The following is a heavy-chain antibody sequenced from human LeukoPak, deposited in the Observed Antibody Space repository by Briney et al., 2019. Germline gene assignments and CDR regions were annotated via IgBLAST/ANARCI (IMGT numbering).Heavy chain of an antibody. D-gene: IGHD3-22*01. Sequence: GGSLRLSCAASGFTFSSYAMSRVRQAPGKGLEWVSVIYSGGSTYYADSVKGRFTISRDNSKNTLYLQMNSLRAEDTAVYYCASGARPTYYYDSSDGAFDIWGQGTMVTVSS. V-gene: IGHV3-53*01. CDR2: IYSGGST. CDR3: ASGARPTYYYDSSDGAFDI. CDR1: GFTFSSYA. J-gene: IGHJ3*02.